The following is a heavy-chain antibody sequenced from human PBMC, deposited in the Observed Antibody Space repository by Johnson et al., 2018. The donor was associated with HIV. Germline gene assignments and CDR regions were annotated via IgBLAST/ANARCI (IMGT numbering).Heavy chain of an antibody. V-gene: IGHV3-23*04. J-gene: IGHJ3*02. CDR1: GFTFSTNV. CDR2: MVGGSGGAT. D-gene: IGHD3/OR15-3a*01. CDR3: AKDLTYYNFWSGSWGDTFDM. Sequence: VQLVESGGGLARPGGSLRLSCSASGFTFSTNVMSWVRQAPGKGLEWVASMVGGSGGATYFADSVKGRFTISRDNLREILYLQMDSLRAADTAIYFCAKDLTYYNFWSGSWGDTFDMWGQGTMVTV.